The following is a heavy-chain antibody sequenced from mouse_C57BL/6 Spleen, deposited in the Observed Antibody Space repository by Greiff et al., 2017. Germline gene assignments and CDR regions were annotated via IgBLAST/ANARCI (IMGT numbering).Heavy chain of an antibody. D-gene: IGHD4-1*01. V-gene: IGHV1-64*01. CDR1: GYTFTSYW. CDR2: IHPNSGST. J-gene: IGHJ2*01. CDR3: ARGTGEGPLFDY. Sequence: QVQLQQPGAELVKPGASVKLSCKASGYTFTSYWMHWVKQRPGQGLEWIGKIHPNSGSTNYNEKFKSKATLTVYKSSSTAYMQLSSLTSEDSAVYYYARGTGEGPLFDYWGQGTTLTVSS.